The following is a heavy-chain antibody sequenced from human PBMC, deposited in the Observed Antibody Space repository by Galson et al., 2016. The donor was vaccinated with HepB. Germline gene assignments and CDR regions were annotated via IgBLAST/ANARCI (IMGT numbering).Heavy chain of an antibody. V-gene: IGHV1-18*04. J-gene: IGHJ5*02. Sequence: SVKVSCKASGYSFLNYGISWVRQAPGQGLERMGRIRTHNGNTNYAQKVQGRVTLTADTSTTTVYMELRSLRPDDTAIYYCARDWGFLGGVTQNWFDPWGQGTLVIVSS. CDR1: GYSFLNYG. CDR3: ARDWGFLGGVTQNWFDP. CDR2: IRTHNGNT. D-gene: IGHD3-16*01.